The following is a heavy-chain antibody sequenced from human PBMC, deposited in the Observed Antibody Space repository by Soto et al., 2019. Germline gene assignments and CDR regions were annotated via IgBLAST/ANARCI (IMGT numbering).Heavy chain of an antibody. J-gene: IGHJ4*02. V-gene: IGHV1-18*01. Sequence: QVQLVQSGAAVKKPGASVQVSCKASGYTFTNFDITWVRQAPGQGLEWMGRISPYNGKTNYTQKLQGRVTMTTDTSTSTAYMELRSLESDDTAVYYCAREPPDYWGQGTRVTVSS. CDR3: AREPPDY. CDR2: ISPYNGKT. CDR1: GYTFTNFD.